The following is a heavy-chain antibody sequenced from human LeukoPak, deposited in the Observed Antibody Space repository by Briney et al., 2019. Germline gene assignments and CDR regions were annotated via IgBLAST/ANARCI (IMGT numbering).Heavy chain of an antibody. CDR2: ISGSDRST. D-gene: IGHD2-2*03. CDR1: GFTFSTYG. Sequence: GGSLRLSCAASGFTFSTYGMSWVRQAPGKGLEWVSGISGSDRSTYYADSVKGRFTISRDNSKNTLYLQMNSLRAEDTAVYYCAKDMDKRDLKSYFDYWDQGTLVTVSS. CDR3: AKDMDKRDLKSYFDY. J-gene: IGHJ4*02. V-gene: IGHV3-23*01.